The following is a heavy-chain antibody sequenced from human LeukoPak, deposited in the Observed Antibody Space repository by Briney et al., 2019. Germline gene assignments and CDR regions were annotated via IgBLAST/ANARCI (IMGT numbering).Heavy chain of an antibody. CDR2: IGDGGDK. J-gene: IGHJ4*02. Sequence: GGSLRLSCAASGFTFNTYAMSWVRQAPGKGLEWVSAIGDGGDKKYADSVKGRFTTSRDNSKNILYLQMSSLRAGDTAIYYCGRDWKLDYWGQGTLVTVSS. V-gene: IGHV3-23*01. CDR1: GFTFNTYA. CDR3: GRDWKLDY. D-gene: IGHD1-1*01.